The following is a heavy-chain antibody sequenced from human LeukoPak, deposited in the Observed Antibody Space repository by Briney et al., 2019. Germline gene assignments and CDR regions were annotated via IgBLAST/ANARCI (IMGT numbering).Heavy chain of an antibody. CDR1: GFNFRTYA. CDR2: ISYDGSNR. V-gene: IGHV3-30*04. Sequence: GGSLRLSCAASGFNFRTYAMYWVRQAPGKGLEWVAVISYDGSNRYYADSVKGRFTNSRDNSKNTLYLQMNGLRAEDTAVYYCARSRLGRASAGKKYYYYGMDAWGQGTTVTVSS. J-gene: IGHJ6*02. CDR3: ARSRLGRASAGKKYYYYGMDA. D-gene: IGHD6-13*01.